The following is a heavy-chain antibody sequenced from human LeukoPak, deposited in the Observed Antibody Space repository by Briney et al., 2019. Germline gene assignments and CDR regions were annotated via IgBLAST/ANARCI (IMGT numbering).Heavy chain of an antibody. CDR2: IIPIFGTA. CDR1: GGTFSSYA. J-gene: IGHJ6*02. Sequence: SVKVSCKASGGTFSSYAISWVRQAPGQGLEWMGGIIPIFGTANYAQKFQGRVTITADESTSTAYMELSSLRSEDTAVYYCAQPLTLVAATALSDYYYYGMDVWGQGTTVTVSS. CDR3: AQPLTLVAATALSDYYYYGMDV. V-gene: IGHV1-69*13. D-gene: IGHD2-15*01.